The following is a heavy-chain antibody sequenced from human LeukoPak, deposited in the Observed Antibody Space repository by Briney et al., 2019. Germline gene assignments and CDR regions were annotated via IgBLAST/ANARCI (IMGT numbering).Heavy chain of an antibody. V-gene: IGHV4-34*01. CDR1: GGSFSGYY. D-gene: IGHD2-15*01. CDR3: ARRYCSGGSCYSGGYFDY. Sequence: SETVSLTCAVYGGSFSGYYWSWIRQPPGKGLEWIGEINHSGSSNYNPSLKSRVTISVDTSKNQFSLKLSSVTAADTAVYYCARRYCSGGSCYSGGYFDYWGQETLVTVFS. CDR2: INHSGSS. J-gene: IGHJ4*02.